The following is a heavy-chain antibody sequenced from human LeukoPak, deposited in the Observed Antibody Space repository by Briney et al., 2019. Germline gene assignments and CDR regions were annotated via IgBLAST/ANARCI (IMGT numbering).Heavy chain of an antibody. D-gene: IGHD1-26*01. V-gene: IGHV7-4-1*02. CDR1: GYTFTSYA. CDR3: AGEYSGQWGVDY. CDR2: INTNTGNP. Sequence: ASVKVSCKASGYTFTSYAMNWVRQAPGQGLEWMGRINTNTGNPTYAQGFPRRLVITLDTSASTAYLQISSLKAEDTAVYYCAGEYSGQWGVDYWGQGTLVTVSS. J-gene: IGHJ4*02.